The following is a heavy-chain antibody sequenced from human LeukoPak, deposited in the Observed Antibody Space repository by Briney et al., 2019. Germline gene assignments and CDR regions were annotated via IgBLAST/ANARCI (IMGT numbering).Heavy chain of an antibody. D-gene: IGHD3-10*01. CDR1: GGSISSSNW. J-gene: IGHJ5*02. Sequence: SGTLSLTCAVSGGSISSSNWWSWVRQPPRKGLEWIGEIYHSGSTNYNPSLKSRVTISVDKSKNQFSLKLSSVTAADTAVYYCARASPRFGELLSNWFDPWGQGTLVTVSS. CDR2: IYHSGST. V-gene: IGHV4-4*02. CDR3: ARASPRFGELLSNWFDP.